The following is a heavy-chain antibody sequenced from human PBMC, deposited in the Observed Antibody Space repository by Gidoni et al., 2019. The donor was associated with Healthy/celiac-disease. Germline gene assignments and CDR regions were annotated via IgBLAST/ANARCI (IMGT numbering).Heavy chain of an antibody. J-gene: IGHJ4*02. Sequence: QVQLVQSGAEVKKPGASVKVSCKASGYTFTSYYMHWVRQAPGQGLEWMGIINPSGGSTSYAQKFQGRVTMTRDTSTSTVYMELSSLRSEDTAVYYCARDRGIAVADTGFDYWGQGTLVTVSS. CDR3: ARDRGIAVADTGFDY. CDR2: INPSGGST. V-gene: IGHV1-46*01. D-gene: IGHD6-19*01. CDR1: GYTFTSYY.